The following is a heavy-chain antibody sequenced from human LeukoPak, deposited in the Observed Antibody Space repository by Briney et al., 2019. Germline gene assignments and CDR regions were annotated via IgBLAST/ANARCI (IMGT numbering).Heavy chain of an antibody. D-gene: IGHD3-22*01. CDR3: AKDNRRYYDSSGYPGAFDI. V-gene: IGHV3-9*01. Sequence: PGGSLRLSCAASGFTFDDYAMHWVRQAPGNGLEWVSGISWNSGSIGYADSVKGRFTISRDNAKNSLYLQMNSLRAEDTALYYCAKDNRRYYDSSGYPGAFDIWGQGTMVTVSS. CDR1: GFTFDDYA. CDR2: ISWNSGSI. J-gene: IGHJ3*02.